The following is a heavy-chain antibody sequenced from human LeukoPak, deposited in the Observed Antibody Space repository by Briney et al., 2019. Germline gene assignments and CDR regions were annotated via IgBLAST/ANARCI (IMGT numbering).Heavy chain of an antibody. CDR2: IYHSGST. V-gene: IGHV4-30-2*01. D-gene: IGHD1-26*01. J-gene: IGHJ6*03. CDR3: ARLPGRSKDLGGSSYYYYYYYMDV. Sequence: PSQTLSLTCTVSGGSISSGGYYWSWIRQPPGKGLEWIGYIYHSGSTYYNPSLKSRVTISVDRSKNQSSLKLSSVTAADTAVYYCARLPGRSKDLGGSSYYYYYYYMDVWGKGTTVTVSS. CDR1: GGSISSGGYY.